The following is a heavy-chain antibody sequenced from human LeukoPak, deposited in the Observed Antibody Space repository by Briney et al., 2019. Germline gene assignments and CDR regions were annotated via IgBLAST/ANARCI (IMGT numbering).Heavy chain of an antibody. CDR3: ARDPKYCSGGSCYEYYFDY. CDR1: GLTFSSYG. J-gene: IGHJ4*02. V-gene: IGHV3-33*01. Sequence: PGGSLGLSCAASGLTFSSYGMHWVRQAPGRGLGWVAVIGYDGSNKYYADSVKGRFTISRDNSKNTLYLQMNSLRAEDTAVYYCARDPKYCSGGSCYEYYFDYWGQGTLVTVSS. CDR2: IGYDGSNK. D-gene: IGHD2-15*01.